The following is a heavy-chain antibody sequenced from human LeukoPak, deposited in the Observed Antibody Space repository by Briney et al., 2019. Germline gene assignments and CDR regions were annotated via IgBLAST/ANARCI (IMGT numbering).Heavy chain of an antibody. D-gene: IGHD5-12*01. CDR2: IYYSGST. CDR1: GGSISNSSHY. J-gene: IGHJ4*02. V-gene: IGHV4-39*01. Sequence: SETLSLTCTVSGGSISNSSHYWGWIRQPPGKGLEWIGSIYYSGSTYYNPSLKSRVTISVDTSKNQFSLKLSSVTAADTAVYYCARVAGGYLDFDYWGQGTLVTVSS. CDR3: ARVAGGYLDFDY.